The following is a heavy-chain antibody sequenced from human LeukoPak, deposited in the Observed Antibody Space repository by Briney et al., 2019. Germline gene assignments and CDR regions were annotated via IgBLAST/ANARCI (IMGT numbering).Heavy chain of an antibody. D-gene: IGHD6-19*01. CDR3: AIARGWFSGFDY. Sequence: ASVKVSCKASGYTFTGYYMHWVRHAPGQGLEWMGWINPNSGGTNYAQKFQGRVTMTRDTSISTAYMELSRLRSDDTAVYYCAIARGWFSGFDYWGQGTLVTVSS. J-gene: IGHJ4*02. CDR1: GYTFTGYY. CDR2: INPNSGGT. V-gene: IGHV1-2*02.